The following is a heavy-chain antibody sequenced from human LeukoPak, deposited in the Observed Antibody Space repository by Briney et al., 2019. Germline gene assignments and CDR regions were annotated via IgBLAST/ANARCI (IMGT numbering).Heavy chain of an antibody. D-gene: IGHD4-17*01. CDR3: ARDFVDFRTDY. CDR2: SDYSGGT. V-gene: IGHV4-39*01. CDR1: GGSISGSGYY. Sequence: SETLSLTYTVCGGSISGSGYYWAWIRQSPGKGLEWIGSSDYSGGTTYNPSLKSRVTVSVDTSKNQFSLKLTSVTAADTAVYYCARDFVDFRTDYWGQGTLVTVSS. J-gene: IGHJ4*02.